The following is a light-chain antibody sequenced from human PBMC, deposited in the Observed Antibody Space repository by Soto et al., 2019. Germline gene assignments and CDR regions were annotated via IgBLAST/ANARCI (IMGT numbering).Light chain of an antibody. CDR3: QQRSNWPTT. V-gene: IGKV3-11*01. J-gene: IGKJ1*01. CDR1: QSVSSY. CDR2: DAS. Sequence: EIVLTQSPATLSLSPGERATLSCRASQSVSSYLAWYQQKPGQAPRLLIYDASNRATGIPARFSGSGSGTDFTLTISSLEPEDFAVYYCQQRSNWPTTFGQGTKGAIK.